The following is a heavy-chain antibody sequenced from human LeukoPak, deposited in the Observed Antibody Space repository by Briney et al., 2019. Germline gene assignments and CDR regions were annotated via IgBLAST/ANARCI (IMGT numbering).Heavy chain of an antibody. CDR2: ISGSGGST. Sequence: TGGSLRLSCAASGFTFSDHHMDWVRQAPGKGLEWVSAISGSGGSTYYADSVKGRFTISRDNSKNTLYLQMNSLRAEDTAVYYCAKTLDIVVVVAAPFDYWGQGTLVTVSS. V-gene: IGHV3-23*01. CDR3: AKTLDIVVVVAAPFDY. D-gene: IGHD2-15*01. J-gene: IGHJ4*02. CDR1: GFTFSDHH.